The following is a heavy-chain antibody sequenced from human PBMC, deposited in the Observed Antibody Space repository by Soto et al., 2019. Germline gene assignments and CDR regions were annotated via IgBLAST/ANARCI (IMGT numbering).Heavy chain of an antibody. D-gene: IGHD6-19*01. V-gene: IGHV4-59*01. CDR3: ASLNTAVALGLDN. CDR1: DGSIGNFY. Sequence: SETLSLTCRVSDGSIGNFYWSWVRQAPGKRLEWIGYTFYGVNTKYNPSLERRVTLSADTSKNQLSLKLTSVTSADTAIYYCASLNTAVALGLDNWGQGXPVTVYS. CDR2: TFYGVNT. J-gene: IGHJ4*02.